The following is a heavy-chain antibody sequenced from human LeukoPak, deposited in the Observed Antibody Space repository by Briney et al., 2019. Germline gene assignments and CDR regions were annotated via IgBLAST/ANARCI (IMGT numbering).Heavy chain of an antibody. CDR3: ARVAPFWQYYYYYRDV. V-gene: IGHV4-61*02. CDR2: IYTSGST. Sequence: PSETLSLTCTVSAGSISSGSYYWSWIRQPAGKGLERIGRIYTSGSTNYNPSLKSRVTISVDTSKNQFSLKLSSVSAADTAVYYCARVAPFWQYYYYYRDVCGKGTTVTVSS. J-gene: IGHJ6*03. CDR1: AGSISSGSYY. D-gene: IGHD3-3*01.